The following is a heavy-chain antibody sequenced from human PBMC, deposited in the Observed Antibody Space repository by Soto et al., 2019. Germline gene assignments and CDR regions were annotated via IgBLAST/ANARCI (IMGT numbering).Heavy chain of an antibody. J-gene: IGHJ4*02. V-gene: IGHV4-59*01. CDR3: ARMTYYYGSGSYTYFDY. D-gene: IGHD3-10*01. CDR1: GGSISSYY. CDR2: IYYSGST. Sequence: SETLSLTCTVPGGSISSYYWSWIRQPPGKGLEWIGYIYYSGSTNYNPSLKSRVTISVDTSKNQFSLKLSSVTAADTAVYYCARMTYYYGSGSYTYFDYWGQGTLVTVSS.